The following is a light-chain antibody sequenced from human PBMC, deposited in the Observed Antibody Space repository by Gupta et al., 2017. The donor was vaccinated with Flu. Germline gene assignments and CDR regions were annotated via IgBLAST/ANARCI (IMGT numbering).Light chain of an antibody. V-gene: IGLV2-14*01. CDR1: SSDVGGYNY. CDR3: SSYTSSSLF. Sequence: QSALTQPASVSGSPGQSITISCTGTSSDVGGYNYVSWYQQHPGKAPKLMIYEVSNRPSGVSNRFSGSKSGNTASLTISGLQAEDEADYYCSSYTSSSLFFGGGTKLTVL. CDR2: EVS. J-gene: IGLJ2*01.